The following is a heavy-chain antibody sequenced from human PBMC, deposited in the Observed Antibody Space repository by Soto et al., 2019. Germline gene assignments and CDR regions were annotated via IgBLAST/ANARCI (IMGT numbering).Heavy chain of an antibody. D-gene: IGHD3-16*01. Sequence: ESGGGLVQPGGSLRLSCAASGFTVSTKCMSWVRQAPGKGLEWVSVIYSGGSTFYADSVRGRFTISRDNSKNTVNLQMNSLRAEDTAVYYCARDPWAADYWGQGTLVTVSS. CDR2: IYSGGST. CDR3: ARDPWAADY. J-gene: IGHJ4*02. CDR1: GFTVSTKC. V-gene: IGHV3-66*01.